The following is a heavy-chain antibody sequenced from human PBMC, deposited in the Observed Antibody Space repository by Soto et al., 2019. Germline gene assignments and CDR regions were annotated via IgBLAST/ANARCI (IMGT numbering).Heavy chain of an antibody. V-gene: IGHV3-21*01. Sequence: GGSLRLSCAASGFTFSIYSMNWVRQAPGKGLEWVSSISSSSSYIYYADSVKGRFTISRDNAKNSLYLQMNSLRAEDTAVYYCARDSCSGGSCLDYWGQGTLVTVSS. J-gene: IGHJ4*02. CDR3: ARDSCSGGSCLDY. CDR1: GFTFSIYS. CDR2: ISSSSSYI. D-gene: IGHD2-15*01.